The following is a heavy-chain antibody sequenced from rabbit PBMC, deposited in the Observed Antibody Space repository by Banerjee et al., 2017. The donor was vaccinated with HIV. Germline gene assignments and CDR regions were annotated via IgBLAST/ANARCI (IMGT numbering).Heavy chain of an antibody. Sequence: QSLEESGGDLVKPGASLTLTCTASGFDFINYHMGWVRQAPGKGLEWIGIIYAGKGSTDYASWVNGRFTISSDNAQNTVDLQMNSLTAADTATYFCVRDYVSTRGYYFNLWGPGTLVTVS. J-gene: IGHJ4*01. CDR2: IYAGKGST. V-gene: IGHV1S7*01. D-gene: IGHD1-1*01. CDR3: VRDYVSTRGYYFNL. CDR1: GFDFINYH.